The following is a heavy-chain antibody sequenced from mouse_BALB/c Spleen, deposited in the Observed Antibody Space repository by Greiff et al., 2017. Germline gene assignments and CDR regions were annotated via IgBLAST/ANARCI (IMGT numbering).Heavy chain of an antibody. Sequence: VQLKQSGPGLVKPSQSLSLTCTVTGYSITSDYAWNWIRQFPGNKLEWMGYISYSGSTSYNPSLKSRISITRDTSKNQFFLQLNSVTTEDTATYYCARRYYGGFDYWGQGTTLTVSS. D-gene: IGHD1-1*01. CDR2: ISYSGST. CDR1: GYSITSDYA. V-gene: IGHV3-2*02. J-gene: IGHJ2*01. CDR3: ARRYYGGFDY.